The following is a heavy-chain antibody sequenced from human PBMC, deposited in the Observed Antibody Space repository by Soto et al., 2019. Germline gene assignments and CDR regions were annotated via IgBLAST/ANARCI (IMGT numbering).Heavy chain of an antibody. J-gene: IGHJ6*03. CDR2: INHSGST. CDR3: ARGTPITIFGVVMRGYMDV. Sequence: SETLSLTCAVYGGSFSGYYWSWIRQPPWKGLEWIGEINHSGSTNYNPSLKSRVTISVDTSKNQFSLKLSSVTAADTAVYYCARGTPITIFGVVMRGYMDVWGKGTTVTVSS. D-gene: IGHD3-3*01. CDR1: GGSFSGYY. V-gene: IGHV4-34*01.